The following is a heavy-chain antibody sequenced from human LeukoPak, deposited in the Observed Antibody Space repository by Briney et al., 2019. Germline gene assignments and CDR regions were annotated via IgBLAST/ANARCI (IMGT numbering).Heavy chain of an antibody. J-gene: IGHJ5*02. D-gene: IGHD5-18*01. CDR2: IIPILGIA. CDR1: GGTFSSYA. Sequence: SVKVSCKASGGTFSSYAISWVRQAPGQGLEWMGRIIPILGIANYAQKFQGRVTITADKSTSTAYMELSSLRSEDTAVYYCARVGHGYSYGSGLDPWGQGTLVTVSS. CDR3: ARVGHGYSYGSGLDP. V-gene: IGHV1-69*04.